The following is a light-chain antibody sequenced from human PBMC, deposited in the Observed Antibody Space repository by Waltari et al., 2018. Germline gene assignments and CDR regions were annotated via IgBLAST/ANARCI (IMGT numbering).Light chain of an antibody. CDR3: QQYTSSPCT. CDR1: QFIGSGW. Sequence: EIVLTQSPGTLSLSPGEGATLSCRASQFIGSGWLAWYQQKPGQAPRLLIWGASTRAPDVPDRFSGSGSGTDFTLTISRLEPEDFAVYYCQQYTSSPCTFGQGTKVEIK. CDR2: GAS. V-gene: IGKV3-20*01. J-gene: IGKJ1*01.